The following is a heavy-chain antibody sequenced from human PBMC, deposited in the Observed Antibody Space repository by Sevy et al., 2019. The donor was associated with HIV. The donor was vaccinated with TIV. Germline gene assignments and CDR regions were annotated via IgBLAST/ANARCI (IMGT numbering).Heavy chain of an antibody. V-gene: IGHV3-53*01. CDR1: GFTVSSNY. CDR3: ARDKLSTTGTTNGLDV. CDR2: IYSGGST. Sequence: GGSLRLSCAASGFTVSSNYMSWVRQAPGKGLEWVSVIYSGGSTYYADSVKGRFTISRDNSKNTSYLQMNSLRAEDTAVYYCARDKLSTTGTTNGLDVWGQGTTVTVSS. J-gene: IGHJ6*02. D-gene: IGHD1-1*01.